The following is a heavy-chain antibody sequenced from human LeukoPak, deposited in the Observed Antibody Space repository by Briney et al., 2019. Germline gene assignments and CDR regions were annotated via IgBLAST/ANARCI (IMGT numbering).Heavy chain of an antibody. Sequence: ASVRVSCKASGYTFTNYGFSWVRQAPGQGLEWMGWISAYNGNTTYVEKLQGRVTMTTDTSTSTAYMELRSLRSDDTAVYYCARALGYCSGGSCYYDYWGQGALVTVSS. J-gene: IGHJ4*02. V-gene: IGHV1-18*01. CDR3: ARALGYCSGGSCYYDY. D-gene: IGHD2-15*01. CDR2: ISAYNGNT. CDR1: GYTFTNYG.